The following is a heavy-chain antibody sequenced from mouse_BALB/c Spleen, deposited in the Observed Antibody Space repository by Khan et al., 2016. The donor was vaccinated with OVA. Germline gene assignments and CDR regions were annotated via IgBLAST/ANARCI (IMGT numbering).Heavy chain of an antibody. CDR1: GFSITSDYA. V-gene: IGHV3-2*02. Sequence: EVQLQASGPGLVKPSQSLSLTCTVTGFSITSDYAWNWIRQFPGNKLEWMGYISYSGNTKYNPSLKSRISIPRDTSKNQFFLQLNSVTIEDTATYYCARVYGGDFDYWGQGTTLTVSS. J-gene: IGHJ2*01. D-gene: IGHD1-1*01. CDR2: ISYSGNT. CDR3: ARVYGGDFDY.